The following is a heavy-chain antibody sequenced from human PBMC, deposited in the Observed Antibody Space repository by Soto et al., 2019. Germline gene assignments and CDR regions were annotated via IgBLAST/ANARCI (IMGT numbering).Heavy chain of an antibody. J-gene: IGHJ4*02. CDR3: ARDLERSQYGDYVRESYYY. D-gene: IGHD4-17*01. CDR1: GFTFSRYR. V-gene: IGHV3-21*01. CDR2: ISSTSGYI. Sequence: GGSLRLSCPASGFTFSRYRMNWVRQAPGKGLEWVSSISSTSGYIYYADSVKGRFTISRDNAKNSLYLQMNSLRAEDTAVYYCARDLERSQYGDYVRESYYYWGQGALVTVSS.